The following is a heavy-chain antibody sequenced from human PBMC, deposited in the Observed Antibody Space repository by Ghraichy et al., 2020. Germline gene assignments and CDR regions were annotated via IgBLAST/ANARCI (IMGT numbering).Heavy chain of an antibody. V-gene: IGHV3-33*05. D-gene: IGHD1-26*01. Sequence: GSLRLSCKGSGFPFSRYGFHGVRRAPGTGLEWVAVRSPDKETKFYADSVRGRFTISRDDSKSTLFLRMNNLRPEDTGIYYCARGDDGSPDSWGPGTQVIVSS. CDR2: RSPDKETK. CDR1: GFPFSRYG. J-gene: IGHJ4*02. CDR3: ARGDDGSPDS.